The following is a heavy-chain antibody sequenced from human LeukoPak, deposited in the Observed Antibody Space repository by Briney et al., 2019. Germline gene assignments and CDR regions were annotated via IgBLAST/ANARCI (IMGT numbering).Heavy chain of an antibody. CDR2: MYYSGST. CDR1: GVSISSGGFS. CDR3: ARDRLLWFGELDY. Sequence: PSQTLSLTCAVSGVSISSGGFSWSWIRQAPGKGLEWLGFMYYSGSTHYNPSLKSRITMLVDTSKNQFFLNLSSVTAADTAVYYCARDRLLWFGELDYWGQGTLVIVSS. J-gene: IGHJ4*02. D-gene: IGHD3-10*01. V-gene: IGHV4-30-4*07.